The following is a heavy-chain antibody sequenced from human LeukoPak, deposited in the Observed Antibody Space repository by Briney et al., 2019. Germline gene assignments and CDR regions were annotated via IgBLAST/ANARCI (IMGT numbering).Heavy chain of an antibody. Sequence: SETLSLTCAVYGGSFSGYYWNWIRQPPGKGLEWIGFTSYSEGTYYNPSLMSRITISVDRSQNQFSLKMRDVTAADTAVYFCATADWESFYFDSWGQGALVAVSS. CDR2: TSYSEGT. CDR3: ATADWESFYFDS. V-gene: IGHV4-59*06. D-gene: IGHD1-26*01. CDR1: GGSFSGYY. J-gene: IGHJ4*02.